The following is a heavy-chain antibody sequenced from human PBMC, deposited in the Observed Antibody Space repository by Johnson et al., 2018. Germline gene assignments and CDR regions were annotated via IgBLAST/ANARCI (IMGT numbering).Heavy chain of an antibody. V-gene: IGHV3-48*01. CDR1: GFAFSSYN. D-gene: IGHD4-11*01. J-gene: IGHJ6*03. Sequence: VQLQESGGTLVQTGGSLRLSCVASGFAFSSYNMKWVRQAPGKGLEWISYITSSGGTIYYADSVKGRFTISRDNARKSGYRQMDSLRADHTGVYYCAKAGYYSRGITYYYRDVGGKGTTVTVSS. CDR3: AKAGYYSRGITYYYRDV. CDR2: ITSSGGTI.